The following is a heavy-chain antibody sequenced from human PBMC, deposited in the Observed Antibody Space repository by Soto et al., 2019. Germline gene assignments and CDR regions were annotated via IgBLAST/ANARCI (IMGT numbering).Heavy chain of an antibody. J-gene: IGHJ3*02. V-gene: IGHV3-7*01. CDR2: IEENGSDK. D-gene: IGHD2-2*01. Sequence: GGSLRLSCAASGFTFSSYAMKWVRQAPGKGLEWVANIEENGSDKYYVDSVKGRFTISRDNSKNSLYLQMNSLRAEDTAVYYCARDVGYCSSTSCYDAFDIWGQGTMVTVSS. CDR3: ARDVGYCSSTSCYDAFDI. CDR1: GFTFSSYA.